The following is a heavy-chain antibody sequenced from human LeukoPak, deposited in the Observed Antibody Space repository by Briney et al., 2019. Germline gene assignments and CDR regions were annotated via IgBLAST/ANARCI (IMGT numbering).Heavy chain of an antibody. CDR2: IYYSGST. Sequence: SETLSLTCTVSGGSISSYYWSWIRQPPGKGLEWIGYIYYSGSTNYNPSLKSRVTISVGTSKNQFSLKLSSVTAADTAVYYCARALTQYCSSTSCYFWFDPWGQGTLVTVSS. J-gene: IGHJ5*02. V-gene: IGHV4-59*01. CDR1: GGSISSYY. D-gene: IGHD2-2*01. CDR3: ARALTQYCSSTSCYFWFDP.